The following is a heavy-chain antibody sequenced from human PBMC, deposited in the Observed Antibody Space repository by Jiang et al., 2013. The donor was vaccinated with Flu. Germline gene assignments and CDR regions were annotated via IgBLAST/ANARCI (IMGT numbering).Heavy chain of an antibody. CDR1: GFTFSSYW. CDR3: AREVELMLRGYYYYYYGMDV. D-gene: IGHD1-7*01. Sequence: QLLESGGGLVQPGGSLRLSCAASGFTFSSYWMSWVRQAPGKGLEWVANIKQDGSEKYYVDSVKGRFTISRDNAKNSLYLQMNSLRAEDTAVYYCAREVELMLRGYYYYYYGMDVWGQGTTVTVSS. V-gene: IGHV3-7*01. CDR2: IKQDGSEK. J-gene: IGHJ6*02.